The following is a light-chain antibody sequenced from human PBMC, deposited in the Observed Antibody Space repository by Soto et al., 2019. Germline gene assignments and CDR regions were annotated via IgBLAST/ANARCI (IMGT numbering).Light chain of an antibody. V-gene: IGLV2-14*01. Sequence: QSALTQPASVSGSPGQSITISCTGTSSDVGSYNYVSWYQQHPGKAPKLMIYEVSNRPSGVSNRFPGSKSGNTASLTISGLRDDDDAHYYSRSYTSISTRVFGGGTKRTVL. CDR2: EVS. J-gene: IGLJ3*02. CDR1: SSDVGSYNY. CDR3: RSYTSISTRV.